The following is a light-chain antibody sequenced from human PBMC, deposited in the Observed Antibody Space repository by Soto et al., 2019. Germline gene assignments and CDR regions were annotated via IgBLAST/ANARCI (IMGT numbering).Light chain of an antibody. J-gene: IGLJ1*01. CDR2: AVS. CDR3: CSYTVSGTYV. CDR1: SSDVGGYNY. V-gene: IGLV2-14*01. Sequence: QSVLTQPASVSGSHGQSITISCTGTSSDVGGYNYVSWYQQHPGKAPKLMIYAVSNRPSGVSNRFSGPKSGNTATLTISGLQAEDEADYYCCSYTVSGTYVFGTGTKVTVL.